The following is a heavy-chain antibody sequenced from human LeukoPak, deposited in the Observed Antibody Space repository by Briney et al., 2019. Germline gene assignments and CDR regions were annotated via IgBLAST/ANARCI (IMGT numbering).Heavy chain of an antibody. CDR3: ARGEYQLLYYYYYYYMDV. V-gene: IGHV1-69*04. D-gene: IGHD2-2*02. J-gene: IGHJ6*03. CDR2: IIPILGIA. CDR1: GGTFSSYA. Sequence: ASVKVSCKASGGTFSSYAISWVRQAPGQGLEWMGRIIPILGIANYAQKFQGRVTITADKSTSTAYMELSSLRSEDTAVYYCARGEYQLLYYYYYYYMDVWGKGTTVTVSS.